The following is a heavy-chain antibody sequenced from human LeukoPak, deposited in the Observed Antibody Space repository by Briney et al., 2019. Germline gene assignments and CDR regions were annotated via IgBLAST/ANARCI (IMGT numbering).Heavy chain of an antibody. J-gene: IGHJ4*02. Sequence: GGSLRLSCAASGFTFSSYWMTWVRQAPGKGLELVANIKEDGSEKYYVDSVKGRFTISRDNAKNSLYLQLTSLGAEDTALYYCARDRGRNSFDYWGQGTLVSVSS. CDR1: GFTFSSYW. V-gene: IGHV3-7*01. D-gene: IGHD1-14*01. CDR3: ARDRGRNSFDY. CDR2: IKEDGSEK.